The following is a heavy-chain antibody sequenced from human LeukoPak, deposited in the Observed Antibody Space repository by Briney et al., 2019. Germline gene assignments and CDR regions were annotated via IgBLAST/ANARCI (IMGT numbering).Heavy chain of an antibody. Sequence: GGSLRLTCAASGFTFSSYSMSWVRQAPGKGLEWVSSISSSSTYIYYADSVKGRFTISRDNAKNSLYLQMNSLRAEDTALYYCARASYGDHRYFDLWGRGTLVIVS. CDR1: GFTFSSYS. CDR2: ISSSSTYI. J-gene: IGHJ2*01. D-gene: IGHD4-17*01. V-gene: IGHV3-21*01. CDR3: ARASYGDHRYFDL.